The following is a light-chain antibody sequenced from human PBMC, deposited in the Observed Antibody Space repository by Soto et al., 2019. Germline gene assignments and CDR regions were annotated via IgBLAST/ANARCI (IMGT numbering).Light chain of an antibody. CDR1: QSVSSTY. Sequence: EIVLTQSPGTLSLSPGERATLSCRASQSVSSTYLAWYQQKPGRAPRLLIYAASSRATGIPDRFSGSGSGTHFTLTISKLEPEDFAVYYCQQYGGSPLITFGQGTRLEIK. V-gene: IGKV3-20*01. CDR2: AAS. J-gene: IGKJ5*01. CDR3: QQYGGSPLIT.